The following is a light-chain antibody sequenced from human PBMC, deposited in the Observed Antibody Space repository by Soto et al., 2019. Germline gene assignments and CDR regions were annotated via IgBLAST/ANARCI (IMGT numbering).Light chain of an antibody. CDR1: QTISTW. CDR3: QQLNNYPRT. Sequence: DIQMTKSPINLTASVSDRVTSVGGASQTISTWLAWYQQKPGKAPKLLIYDASNLESGVPSRFSGSGSGTEFTLTISSLQPEDFATYYCQQLNNYPRTFGQGTKVDIK. J-gene: IGKJ1*01. CDR2: DAS. V-gene: IGKV1-5*02.